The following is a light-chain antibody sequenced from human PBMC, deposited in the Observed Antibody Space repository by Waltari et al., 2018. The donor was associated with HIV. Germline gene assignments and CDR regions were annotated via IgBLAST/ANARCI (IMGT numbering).Light chain of an antibody. CDR2: GTS. Sequence: QSVLTQPPTVSGAPGQRVTISCTGSDSNIGAGDDVNWYQQLPGTAPKLHSNGTSNRPSGVPDRFSGSRSGTSASLAITGLQAEDEADYYCQSYDVTLSGPLVFGGGTKLTVL. CDR3: QSYDVTLSGPLV. J-gene: IGLJ2*01. V-gene: IGLV1-40*01. CDR1: DSNIGAGDD.